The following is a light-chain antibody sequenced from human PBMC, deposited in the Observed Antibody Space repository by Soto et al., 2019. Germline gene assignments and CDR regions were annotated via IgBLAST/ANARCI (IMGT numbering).Light chain of an antibody. CDR3: QQYGGSLT. CDR2: GAS. V-gene: IGKV3-20*01. Sequence: EIVLTQSPGTLYLSPGERATLSCRASQSVSSSYLAWYQQKPGQAPRLLIYGASRRATDILDRSRGSGSGTVFTLTIVRLEAEDFSVYFCQQYGGSLTFGGGT. J-gene: IGKJ4*01. CDR1: QSVSSSY.